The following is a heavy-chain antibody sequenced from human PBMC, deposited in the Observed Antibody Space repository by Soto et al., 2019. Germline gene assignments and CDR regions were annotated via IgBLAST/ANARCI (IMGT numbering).Heavy chain of an antibody. CDR3: ARAIIHGSSQYYFDY. Sequence: ASVEVSCKASGGTFSSYAFTWVRQAPGQGLEWMGGIIPIFGTANYAQKFQGRVTITADESTSTAYMELSSLRSEDTAVYYCARAIIHGSSQYYFDYWGQGTLVTVSS. D-gene: IGHD3-10*01. CDR2: IIPIFGTA. J-gene: IGHJ4*02. CDR1: GGTFSSYA. V-gene: IGHV1-69*13.